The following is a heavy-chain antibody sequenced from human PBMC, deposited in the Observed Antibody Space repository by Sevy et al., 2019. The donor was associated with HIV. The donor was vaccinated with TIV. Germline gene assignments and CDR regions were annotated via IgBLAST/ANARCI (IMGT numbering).Heavy chain of an antibody. D-gene: IGHD3-16*01. CDR3: ARDGSSGGLFLKDYYYFGMDV. Sequence: PGGSLRLSCAASGFTFSSYAMHWVRQAPGKGLEWVAVISYDGNNKYADSVKGRVTISRDNSKNTRYLQMNSMRAEDTAVYYCARDGSSGGLFLKDYYYFGMDVWGQGTTVTVSS. CDR2: ISYDGNNK. CDR1: GFTFSSYA. V-gene: IGHV3-30*03. J-gene: IGHJ6*02.